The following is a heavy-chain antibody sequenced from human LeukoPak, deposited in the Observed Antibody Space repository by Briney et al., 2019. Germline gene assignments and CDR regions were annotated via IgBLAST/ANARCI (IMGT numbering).Heavy chain of an antibody. CDR1: GGSISSYY. CDR2: SCYSGST. J-gene: IGHJ4*02. Sequence: SETLSLTCTVSGGSISSYYWSWIRQPPGKGLERIGYSCYSGSTNYNPSLNSRVSISVDTSKNQFSLKLSSVTAAAPAVYYCARHYYDSSDSYSFDYWGQGTLVTASS. D-gene: IGHD3-22*01. CDR3: ARHYYDSSDSYSFDY. V-gene: IGHV4-59*08.